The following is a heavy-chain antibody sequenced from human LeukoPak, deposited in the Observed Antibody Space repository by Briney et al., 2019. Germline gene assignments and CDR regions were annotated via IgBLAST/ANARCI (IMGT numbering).Heavy chain of an antibody. CDR1: GGSVSSGSYY. J-gene: IGHJ3*02. V-gene: IGHV4-61*01. CDR2: IYYSGST. D-gene: IGHD4-23*01. Sequence: SETLSLTCTVSGGSVSSGSYYWSWIRQPPGKGLEWIGYIYYSGSTYYNPSLKSRVTISVDTSKNQFSLKLSSVTAADTAVYYCARVHGDKRLDAFDIWGQGTMVTVSS. CDR3: ARVHGDKRLDAFDI.